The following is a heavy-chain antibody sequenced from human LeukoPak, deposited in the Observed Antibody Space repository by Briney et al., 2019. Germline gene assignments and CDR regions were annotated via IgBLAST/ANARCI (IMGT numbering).Heavy chain of an antibody. CDR1: GGTFSSYA. CDR3: LAESGIDY. D-gene: IGHD1-26*01. CDR2: IIPILGIA. V-gene: IGHV1-69*04. J-gene: IGHJ4*02. Sequence: SVKVSCKASGGTFSSYAISWVRQAPGQGLEWMGRIIPILGIANYAQKFQGRVTITADKSTSTAYMELSSLRSEDTAVYYCLAESGIDYWAREPWSPSPQ.